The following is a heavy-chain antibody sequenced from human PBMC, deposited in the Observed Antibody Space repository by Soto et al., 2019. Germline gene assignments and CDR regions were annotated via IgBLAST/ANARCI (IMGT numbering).Heavy chain of an antibody. V-gene: IGHV1-69*13. CDR3: ARSYCSSTSCYLPHAAFDI. D-gene: IGHD2-2*01. CDR2: VIPIFGTA. CDR1: GGTFSSYA. Sequence: SVKVSCKASGGTFSSYAISWVRQAPGQGLEWMGGVIPIFGTANYAQKFQGRVTITADESTSTAYMELSSLRSEDTAVYYCARSYCSSTSCYLPHAAFDIWGQGTMVTVSS. J-gene: IGHJ3*02.